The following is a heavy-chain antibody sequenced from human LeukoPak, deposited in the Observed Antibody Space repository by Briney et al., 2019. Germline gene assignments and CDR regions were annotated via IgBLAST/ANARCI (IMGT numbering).Heavy chain of an antibody. Sequence: PGGSPKLSCAASDFTFSGSAIHWGRQASGKGLEWVGGIRSKTNNYATVYAASVNGRFTISRDDSKNTAYLQMNSLETEDTAVYYCTTTAAKADDYYYAMDVWGKGTTVTVSS. CDR1: DFTFSGSA. J-gene: IGHJ6*04. CDR3: TTTAAKADDYYYAMDV. CDR2: IRSKTNNYAT. D-gene: IGHD1-26*01. V-gene: IGHV3-73*01.